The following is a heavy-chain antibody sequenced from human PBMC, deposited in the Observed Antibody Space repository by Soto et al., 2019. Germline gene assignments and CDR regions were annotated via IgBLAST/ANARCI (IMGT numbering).Heavy chain of an antibody. CDR3: ARLIGGYCSSTSRFRGWFDP. CDR2: IYPGDSDT. D-gene: IGHD2-2*01. V-gene: IGHV5-51*01. J-gene: IGHJ5*02. CDR1: GYSFTSYW. Sequence: GESVKSACNGSGYSFTSYWIGWVRQMPWKGLEWMGIIYPGDSDTRYSPSFQGQVTISADKSISTAYLQWSSLKASDTAMYYCARLIGGYCSSTSRFRGWFDPWGQGTLVTVSS.